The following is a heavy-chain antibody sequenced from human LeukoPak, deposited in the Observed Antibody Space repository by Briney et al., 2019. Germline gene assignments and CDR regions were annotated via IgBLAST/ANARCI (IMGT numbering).Heavy chain of an antibody. CDR2: IHPSDSDT. Sequence: GESLRISCKGSGYSFTTYWISWVRQMPGEGPEWMGRIHPSDSDTNYSPSFQGHVTFSTDKSISTAYLQWTSLKASDTAIYFCARHYYNDNTLLNFWGQGTLVTVSS. CDR1: GYSFTTYW. V-gene: IGHV5-10-1*01. D-gene: IGHD3-22*01. J-gene: IGHJ4*02. CDR3: ARHYYNDNTLLNF.